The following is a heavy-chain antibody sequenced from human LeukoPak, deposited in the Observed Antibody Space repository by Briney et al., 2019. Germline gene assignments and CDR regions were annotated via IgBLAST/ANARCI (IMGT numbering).Heavy chain of an antibody. V-gene: IGHV3-74*01. CDR2: INIDERIT. D-gene: IGHD3-10*01. CDR1: GLSFSTQR. J-gene: IGHJ4*02. CDR3: FWEGGD. Sequence: GGSLRLSCAASGLSFSTQRMHWVRQAPGKGLVWVSYINIDERITGYADSVKGRFTISRDNAENTLYLQMNSLRVEDTTIYYCFWEGGDWGQGTLVTVSS.